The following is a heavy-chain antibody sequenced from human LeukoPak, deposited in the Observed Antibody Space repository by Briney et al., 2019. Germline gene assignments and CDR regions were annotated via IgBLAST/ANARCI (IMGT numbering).Heavy chain of an antibody. CDR3: AKRSGSSYGYFDY. D-gene: IGHD3-10*01. V-gene: IGHV3-23*01. CDR2: ITGSGEST. CDR1: GFSFSSYD. J-gene: IGHJ4*02. Sequence: GGSLRLSCAASGFSFSSYDMSWVRRAPGKGLDWVSAITGSGESTDYADSVKGRFTISRDNSKNTLYLQMNSLRAEDTAVYYCAKRSGSSYGYFDYWGQGTLVTVSS.